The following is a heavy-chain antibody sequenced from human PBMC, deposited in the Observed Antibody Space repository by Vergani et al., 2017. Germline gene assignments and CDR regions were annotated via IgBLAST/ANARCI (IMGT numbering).Heavy chain of an antibody. D-gene: IGHD6-6*01. CDR1: GFTFSSYW. Sequence: EVQLVESGGGLVQPGGSLRLSCAASGFTFSSYWMSWVRQAPGKGLEWVANIKQDGSEKYYVDSVKGRFTISRDNAKKSLYLQMNSLRAEDTAVYYCAREGIAARGTPLDYWGQGTLVTVSS. V-gene: IGHV3-7*01. J-gene: IGHJ4*02. CDR3: AREGIAARGTPLDY. CDR2: IKQDGSEK.